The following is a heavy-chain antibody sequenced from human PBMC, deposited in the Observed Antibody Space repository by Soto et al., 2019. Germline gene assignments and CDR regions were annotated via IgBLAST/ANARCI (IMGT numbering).Heavy chain of an antibody. CDR1: GFTVSRQY. Sequence: EVQLVESGGGLVQPGGSLRLSCAPSGFTVSRQYMSWVPQPPGKGLEWVSLIKSGGSRLYADAVKGRFTISRDNSKNTLDLQMNRLRVDDTTFYSWARDHVHCSGVRCYGVPMDGWGKGTTVTVS. D-gene: IGHD2-15*01. CDR3: ARDHVHCSGVRCYGVPMDG. V-gene: IGHV3-66*01. J-gene: IGHJ6*03. CDR2: IKSGGSR.